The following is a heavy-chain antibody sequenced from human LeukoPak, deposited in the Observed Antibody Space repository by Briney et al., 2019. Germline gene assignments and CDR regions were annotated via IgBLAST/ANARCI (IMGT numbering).Heavy chain of an antibody. CDR1: GFIVSSNY. CDR2: IYTGGST. V-gene: IGHV3-66*01. CDR3: ARRDVFDI. J-gene: IGHJ3*02. Sequence: GGSLRLSCAAFGFIVSSNYMSWARQAPGKGLEWVSVIYTGGSTYYADSVKGRFTISRDNAKNTLYLQMNSLRAEDTAVYYCARRDVFDIWGQGTMVTVSS.